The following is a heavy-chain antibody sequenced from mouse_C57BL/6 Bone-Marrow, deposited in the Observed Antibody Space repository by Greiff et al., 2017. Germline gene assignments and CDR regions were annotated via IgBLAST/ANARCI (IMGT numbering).Heavy chain of an antibody. Sequence: DVHLVESGGGLVKPGGSLKLSCAASGFTFSSYTMSWVRQTPEKRLEWVATISGGGGNTYYPDSVKGRFTISRDNAKNTLYLQMSRQRSEDTALYYCARHDPFDYWGQGTTLTVSS. CDR1: GFTFSSYT. J-gene: IGHJ2*01. CDR3: ARHDPFDY. V-gene: IGHV5-9*01. CDR2: ISGGGGNT.